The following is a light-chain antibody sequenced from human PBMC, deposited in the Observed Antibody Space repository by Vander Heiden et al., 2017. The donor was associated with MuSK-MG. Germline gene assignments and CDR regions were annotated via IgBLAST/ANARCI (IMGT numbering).Light chain of an antibody. Sequence: VLTQSPATLSLSPGERATLSCRASQSVSSYLAWYQPKPGQAPRLLSYDASNRATGIPARFSGSGSGTDFTLTISSLETEDFAVYYCQKRSNGPQGGTFGQGTKVEIK. CDR1: QSVSSY. CDR3: QKRSNGPQGGT. J-gene: IGKJ1*01. V-gene: IGKV3-11*01. CDR2: DAS.